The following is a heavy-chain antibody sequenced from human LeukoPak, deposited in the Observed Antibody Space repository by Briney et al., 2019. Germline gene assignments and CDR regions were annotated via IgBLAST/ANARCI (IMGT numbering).Heavy chain of an antibody. CDR3: AKEMDGEDYYDSSGTIDY. CDR2: IKQDGSEK. V-gene: IGHV3-7*03. J-gene: IGHJ4*02. CDR1: GFTFSSYW. Sequence: GGSLRLSCAASGFTFSSYWMSWVRQAPGKGLEWVANIKQDGSEKYYVDSVKGRFTISRDNAKNSLYLQMNSLRAEDTAVYYCAKEMDGEDYYDSSGTIDYWGQGTLVTVSS. D-gene: IGHD3-22*01.